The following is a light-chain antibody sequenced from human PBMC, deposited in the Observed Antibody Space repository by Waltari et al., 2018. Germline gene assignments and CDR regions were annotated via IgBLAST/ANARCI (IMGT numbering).Light chain of an antibody. CDR2: AVS. CDR3: QQFGGSPKYT. CDR1: QSISNNY. Sequence: EIVLTQSPATLSLSPGERATLACRASQSISNNYLAWYQAKPGQAPRLLIYAVSHRATGIPDRFSGGGSGTDFTLTISRLEPEDFAVYYCQQFGGSPKYTFGQGTKLEIK. J-gene: IGKJ2*01. V-gene: IGKV3-20*01.